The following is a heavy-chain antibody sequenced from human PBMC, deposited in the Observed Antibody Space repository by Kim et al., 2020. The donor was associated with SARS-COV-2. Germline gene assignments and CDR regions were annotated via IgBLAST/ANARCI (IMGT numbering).Heavy chain of an antibody. Sequence: GGSLRLSCSASGFTFSSYAMHWVRQAPGKGLEYVSAISSNGGSTYYADSVKGRFTISRDNSKNTLYLQMSSLRAEDTAVYYCVKEPPKYYDSRETSDYWGQGTLVTVSS. J-gene: IGHJ4*02. CDR3: VKEPPKYYDSRETSDY. V-gene: IGHV3-64D*09. D-gene: IGHD3-22*01. CDR2: ISSNGGST. CDR1: GFTFSSYA.